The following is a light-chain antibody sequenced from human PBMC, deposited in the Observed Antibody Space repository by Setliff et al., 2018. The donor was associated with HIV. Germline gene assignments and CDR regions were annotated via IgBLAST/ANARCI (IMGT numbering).Light chain of an antibody. CDR3: SSYTSNSTFWV. V-gene: IGLV2-14*03. CDR2: DVT. CDR1: SSDVGGYNY. J-gene: IGLJ3*02. Sequence: QSALTQPAPVSGSPGQSITISCTGTSSDVGGYNYVSWYQQHPGKAPKLVIFDVTNRPSGVSNRYSGSKSGNTASLTISGLQAEDEADYYCSSYTSNSTFWVFGGGTKVTVL.